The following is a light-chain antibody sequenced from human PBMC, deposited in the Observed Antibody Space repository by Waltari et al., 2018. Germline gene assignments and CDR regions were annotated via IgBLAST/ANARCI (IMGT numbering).Light chain of an antibody. CDR2: GAS. V-gene: IGKV3-20*01. J-gene: IGKJ4*01. Sequence: EIVLTQSPGTLSVSPGERVTVSCRASQTITGSWLTWYHQKPGQAPRLLMYGASNRAPGIPDSLSGSGSGTDFTLTISRPEPEDSAVYYCQQYDGSVVTFGGGTKVEIK. CDR3: QQYDGSVVT. CDR1: QTITGSW.